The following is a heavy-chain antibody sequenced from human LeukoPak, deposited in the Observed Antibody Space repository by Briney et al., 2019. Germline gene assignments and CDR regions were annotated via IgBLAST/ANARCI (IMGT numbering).Heavy chain of an antibody. CDR1: GFTFSTYW. D-gene: IGHD5-12*01. J-gene: IGHJ4*02. Sequence: GGSLRLSCVASGFTFSTYWMTWVRQAPGKGLEWVANIKHDGSERYYVDSVKGRFTISRDNAKNSVYLQMSSLRAEDTAVYYCARDSGLSGYDLLDYWCQGTLVTVSS. CDR2: IKHDGSER. V-gene: IGHV3-7*01. CDR3: ARDSGLSGYDLLDY.